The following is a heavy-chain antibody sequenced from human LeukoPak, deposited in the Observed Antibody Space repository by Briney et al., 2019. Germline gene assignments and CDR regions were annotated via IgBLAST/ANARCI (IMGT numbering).Heavy chain of an antibody. J-gene: IGHJ4*02. CDR2: IKEDGSEK. D-gene: IGHD6-13*01. Sequence: GGSLRLSCVASGFTFSNYWMSWVRQAPGKGLEWVANIKEDGSEKYYVDSVKGRFTISRDNARNSLYLQMNSLRAEDTAVYYCASGRQLGYWGQGTLVTVSS. CDR3: ASGRQLGY. V-gene: IGHV3-7*01. CDR1: GFTFSNYW.